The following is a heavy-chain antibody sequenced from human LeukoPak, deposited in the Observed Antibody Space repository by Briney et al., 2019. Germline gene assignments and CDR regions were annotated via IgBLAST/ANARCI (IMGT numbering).Heavy chain of an antibody. V-gene: IGHV3-23*01. CDR3: AKAQHYYDSSGYYT. J-gene: IGHJ5*02. CDR2: ISGSGGST. CDR1: GFTFSSYE. Sequence: PGGSLRLSCAASGFTFSSYEMNWVRQAPGKGLEWVSAISGSGGSTYYADSVKGRFTISRDNSKNTLYLQMNSLRAEDTAVYYCAKAQHYYDSSGYYTWGQGTLVTVSS. D-gene: IGHD3-22*01.